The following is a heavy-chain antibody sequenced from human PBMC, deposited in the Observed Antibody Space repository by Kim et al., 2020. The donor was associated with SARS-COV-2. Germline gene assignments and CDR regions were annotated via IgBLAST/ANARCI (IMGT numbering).Heavy chain of an antibody. CDR3: ARADISPYYFDY. D-gene: IGHD3-9*01. V-gene: IGHV5-51*01. Sequence: SSPYFQGQVNISADTSISTAYLQWSSLKASDTAMYYCARADISPYYFDYWGQGTLVTVSS. J-gene: IGHJ4*02.